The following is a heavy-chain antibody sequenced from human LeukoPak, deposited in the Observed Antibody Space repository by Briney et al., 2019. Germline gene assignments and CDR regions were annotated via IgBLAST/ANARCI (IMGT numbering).Heavy chain of an antibody. Sequence: SETLSLTCAVYGGSFSGYYWSWIRQPPGKGLGWIGEINHGGSTNYNPSLKSRVTISVDTSKNQFSLKLSSVTAADTAVYYCARAPLRARRTPSLGWFDPWGQGTLVTVSS. D-gene: IGHD6-6*01. CDR2: INHGGST. CDR3: ARAPLRARRTPSLGWFDP. V-gene: IGHV4-34*01. J-gene: IGHJ5*02. CDR1: GGSFSGYY.